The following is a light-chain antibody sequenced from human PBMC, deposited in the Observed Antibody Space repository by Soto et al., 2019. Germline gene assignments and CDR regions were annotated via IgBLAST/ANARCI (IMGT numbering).Light chain of an antibody. CDR1: QSISSW. Sequence: DIQMTQSPSTLSASVGDRVTITCRASQSISSWLSCYQQKPGKAPKVLIFDASSLESGVPSRFSGSGSGTKFTLTIASLQPDDFATYYCQQYETFSGTFGPGTKVDI. J-gene: IGKJ1*01. CDR2: DAS. V-gene: IGKV1-5*01. CDR3: QQYETFSGT.